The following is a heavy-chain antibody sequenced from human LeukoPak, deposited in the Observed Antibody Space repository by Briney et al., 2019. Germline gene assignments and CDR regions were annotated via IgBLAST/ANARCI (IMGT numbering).Heavy chain of an antibody. CDR1: GFTFDDYA. CDR2: ISWNSGSI. D-gene: IGHD1-26*01. V-gene: IGHV3-9*01. J-gene: IGHJ3*02. Sequence: GRSLRLSCAASGFTFDDYAMHWVRQPPGKGLEWVSGISWNSGSIGYADSVKGRFTISRDNAKNSLYLQMNSLRAEDTALYYCAKVYSPSRIVGATHGAFDIWGQGTMVTVSS. CDR3: AKVYSPSRIVGATHGAFDI.